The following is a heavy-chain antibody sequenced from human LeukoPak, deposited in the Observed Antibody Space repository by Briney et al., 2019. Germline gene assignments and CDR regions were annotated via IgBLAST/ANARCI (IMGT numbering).Heavy chain of an antibody. Sequence: GGSLRLSCAASGFTFSSYGMHWVRQAPGKGLEWVAVISYDGSNKYYADSVKGRFTISRDNSKNTLYLQMNSLRAEDTAVYYCASTHTVVGAAVFDIWGQGTMVTVSS. J-gene: IGHJ3*02. D-gene: IGHD1-26*01. CDR2: ISYDGSNK. V-gene: IGHV3-30*03. CDR1: GFTFSSYG. CDR3: ASTHTVVGAAVFDI.